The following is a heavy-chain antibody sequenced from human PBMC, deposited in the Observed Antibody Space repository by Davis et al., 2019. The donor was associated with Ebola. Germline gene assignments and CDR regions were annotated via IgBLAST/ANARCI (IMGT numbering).Heavy chain of an antibody. CDR3: TAYGRGYYNFWSGYSTFDY. J-gene: IGHJ4*02. Sequence: GESLKISCAVSGLRFSDAWVTWVRQAPGKGLEWVGRMKSYGSGGTRDYAAPVKGRFTISRDDSKNTLYLQMNSLKTEDTAVYYCTAYGRGYYNFWSGYSTFDYWGQGTLVTVSS. V-gene: IGHV3-15*01. CDR1: GLRFSDAW. D-gene: IGHD3-3*01. CDR2: MKSYGSGGTR.